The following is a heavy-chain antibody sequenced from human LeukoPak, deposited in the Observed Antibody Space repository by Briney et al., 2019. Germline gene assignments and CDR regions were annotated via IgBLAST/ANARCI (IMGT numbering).Heavy chain of an antibody. Sequence: SETLSLTCAVSGGSISSGGYSWSWIRQPPGKGLEWIGYIYHSGSTYYNPSLKSRVTISVDRSKNQFSLKLSSVTAADTAVYYCARDGYYDSSGLYAFDIWGQGTMVTVSS. CDR1: GGSISSGGYS. CDR2: IYHSGST. D-gene: IGHD3-22*01. V-gene: IGHV4-30-2*01. CDR3: ARDGYYDSSGLYAFDI. J-gene: IGHJ3*02.